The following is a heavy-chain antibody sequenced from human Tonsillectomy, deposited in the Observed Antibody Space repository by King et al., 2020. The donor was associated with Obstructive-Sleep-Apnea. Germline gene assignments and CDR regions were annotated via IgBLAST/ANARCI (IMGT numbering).Heavy chain of an antibody. Sequence: VQLVESGPGLVKPSETLSLTCSVSTGSITSYFWNWIRQPPGKDLEWIGYVFYTGKTKYNPSLKSRVSMSVDTSKMQFSLNLNSVTAADTAVYYCARGVAAAGILDFWGQGILVTISS. D-gene: IGHD6-13*01. CDR1: TGSITSYF. CDR3: ARGVAAAGILDF. V-gene: IGHV4-59*01. CDR2: VFYTGKT. J-gene: IGHJ4*02.